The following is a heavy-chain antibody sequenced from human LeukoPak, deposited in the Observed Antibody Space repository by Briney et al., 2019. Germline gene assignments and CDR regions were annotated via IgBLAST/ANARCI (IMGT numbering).Heavy chain of an antibody. Sequence: GGSLRLSCAASGFTFSSYEMSWVRQAPGKGLEWVSYISSSGSTIYYADSVKGRFTISRDNAKNSLYLQLNSLRAEDTAVYYCARVGYGDYNLGGWFDPWGQGTLVTVYS. J-gene: IGHJ5*02. CDR3: ARVGYGDYNLGGWFDP. D-gene: IGHD4-17*01. CDR2: ISSSGSTI. V-gene: IGHV3-48*03. CDR1: GFTFSSYE.